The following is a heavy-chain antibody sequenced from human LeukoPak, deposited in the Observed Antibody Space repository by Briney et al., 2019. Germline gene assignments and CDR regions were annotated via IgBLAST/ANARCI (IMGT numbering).Heavy chain of an antibody. V-gene: IGHV3-30*03. Sequence: GGSLRLSCAASGFTFSGSAMSWVRQAPGEGLEWVAVISRDGINKYYADSVRGRFTISRDNSKNTVYLQMNSQSAEDTAVYYCARDQTGGYSDYWGQGTLVTVSS. CDR1: GFTFSGSA. CDR2: ISRDGINK. J-gene: IGHJ4*02. CDR3: ARDQTGGYSDY. D-gene: IGHD3-10*01.